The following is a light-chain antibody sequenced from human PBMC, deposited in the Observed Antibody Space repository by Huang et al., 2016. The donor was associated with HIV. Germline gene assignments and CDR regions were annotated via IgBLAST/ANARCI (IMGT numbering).Light chain of an antibody. V-gene: IGKV4-1*01. CDR3: QQYYSTPLT. CDR2: WAS. Sequence: DIVMTQSPDSLTVSLGERATINCKSSQSVLYSYNNNNYLAWYQQKPGQSLKLVIYWASTRESGVPDRFSGSGSGTDFTLTISSLQAEDVAVYYCQQYYSTPLTFGGGTKVEIK. CDR1: QSVLYSYNNNNY. J-gene: IGKJ4*01.